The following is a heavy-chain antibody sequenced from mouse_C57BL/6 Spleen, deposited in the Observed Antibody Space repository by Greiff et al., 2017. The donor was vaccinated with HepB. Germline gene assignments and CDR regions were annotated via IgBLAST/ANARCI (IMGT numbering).Heavy chain of an antibody. D-gene: IGHD1-1*01. J-gene: IGHJ3*01. Sequence: EVKLMESGPGLVKPSQSLSLTCSVTGYSITSGYYWNWIRQFPGNKLEWMGYISYDGSNNYNPSLKNRISITRDTSKNQFFLKLNSVTTEDTATYYCARGGGYYGSAWFAYWGQGTLVTVSA. CDR1: GYSITSGYY. CDR3: ARGGGYYGSAWFAY. CDR2: ISYDGSN. V-gene: IGHV3-6*01.